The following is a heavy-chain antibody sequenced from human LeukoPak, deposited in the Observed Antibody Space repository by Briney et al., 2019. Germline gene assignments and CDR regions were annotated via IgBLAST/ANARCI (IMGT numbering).Heavy chain of an antibody. J-gene: IGHJ6*02. CDR1: GYTLTELS. CDR3: ATGSSATGGMDV. V-gene: IGHV1-24*01. Sequence: ASVKVSCKVSGYTLTELSMHWVRQAPGKGHEWMGGFDPEDGETIYAQKFQGRVTMTEDTSTDTAYMELSSLRSEDTAVYYCATGSSATGGMDVWGQGTTVTVSS. CDR2: FDPEDGET. D-gene: IGHD3-9*01.